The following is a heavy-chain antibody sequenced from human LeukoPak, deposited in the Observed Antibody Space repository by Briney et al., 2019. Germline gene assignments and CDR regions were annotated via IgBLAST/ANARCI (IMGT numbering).Heavy chain of an antibody. V-gene: IGHV3-23*01. D-gene: IGHD1-26*01. J-gene: IGHJ4*02. CDR1: GFTFSSST. Sequence: GGSLRLSCATSGFTFSSSTMSWVRQAPGEGLEWVSGISGSGGSTSYADSVKGRFTISRDTSKNTLYPQMNSLRADDTAVYYCAKERGSYDPIDYWGQGTLVTVSS. CDR3: AKERGSYDPIDY. CDR2: ISGSGGST.